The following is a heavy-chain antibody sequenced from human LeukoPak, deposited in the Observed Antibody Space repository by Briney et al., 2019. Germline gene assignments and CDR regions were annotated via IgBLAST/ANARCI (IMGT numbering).Heavy chain of an antibody. CDR1: GGTFSSYA. CDR3: ARGSPYCSSTSCYYYYGMDV. D-gene: IGHD2-2*01. Sequence: ASVKVSCKASGGTFSSYAISWVRQAPGQGLEWMGRIIPILGIANYAQKFQGRVTITADKSTSTAYMELSSLRSEDTAVYYCARGSPYCSSTSCYYYYGMDVWGQGTTVTVSS. CDR2: IIPILGIA. V-gene: IGHV1-69*04. J-gene: IGHJ6*02.